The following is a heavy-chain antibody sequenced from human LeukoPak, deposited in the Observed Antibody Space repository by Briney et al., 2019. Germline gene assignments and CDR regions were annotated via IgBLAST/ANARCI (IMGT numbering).Heavy chain of an antibody. J-gene: IGHJ4*02. Sequence: SETLSLTCAVYGESFSGYFWTWIRQPPGKGLEWIGEVNHAGSTNYNPSLKSRVTISGGTSKNQFSLKLSSVTAADTAVYYCARPQADYAGGWKFFDYWGQGTLVTVSS. CDR3: ARPQADYAGGWKFFDY. CDR2: VNHAGST. V-gene: IGHV4-34*01. D-gene: IGHD6-19*01. CDR1: GESFSGYF.